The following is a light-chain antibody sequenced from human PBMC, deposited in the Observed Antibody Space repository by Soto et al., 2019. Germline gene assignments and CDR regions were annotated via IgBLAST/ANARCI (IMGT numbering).Light chain of an antibody. CDR2: GAS. CDR1: QSVSSSY. Sequence: EIVLTQSPGTLSLSPGERATLSCRASQSVSSSYLAWYQQKPGQAPRLLIYGASSRATGIPDRFGGSGSGTDFTLTISSREPEDFATSDGQESYSTPSVTLGPGTKVYLK. J-gene: IGKJ3*01. CDR3: QESYSTPSVT. V-gene: IGKV3-20*01.